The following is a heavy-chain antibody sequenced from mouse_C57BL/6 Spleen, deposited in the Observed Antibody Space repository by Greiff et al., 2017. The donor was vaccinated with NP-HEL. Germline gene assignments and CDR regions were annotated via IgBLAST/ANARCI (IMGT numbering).Heavy chain of an antibody. Sequence: QVQLQQSGAELAKPGASVKLSCKASGYTFTSYWMHWVNQRPGQGLEWIGYINPSSGYTKYNQKFKDKATLTADKSSSTAYMQLSSLTYEDSAVYYCARDYYYGSSYVDYAMDYWGQGTSVTVSS. CDR3: ARDYYYGSSYVDYAMDY. J-gene: IGHJ4*01. V-gene: IGHV1-7*01. D-gene: IGHD1-1*01. CDR1: GYTFTSYW. CDR2: INPSSGYT.